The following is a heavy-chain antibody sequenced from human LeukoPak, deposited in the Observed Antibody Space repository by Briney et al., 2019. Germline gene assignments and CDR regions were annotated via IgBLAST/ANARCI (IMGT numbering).Heavy chain of an antibody. CDR1: GFTFSSYG. J-gene: IGHJ4*02. CDR3: ARDPGTIAVAGYYFDY. Sequence: PGGSLRLSCAASGFTFSSYGMHWVRQAPGKGLEWVSGIYSDGTIYYADSVKGRFTIFRDNSKNTLYLQMNSLRVEDTAVYYCARDPGTIAVAGYYFDYWGQGTLATVSS. CDR2: IYSDGTI. D-gene: IGHD6-19*01. V-gene: IGHV3-66*01.